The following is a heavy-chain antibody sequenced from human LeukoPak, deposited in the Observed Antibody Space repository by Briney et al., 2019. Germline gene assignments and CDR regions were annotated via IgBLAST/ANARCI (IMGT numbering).Heavy chain of an antibody. CDR1: GGSISSYY. CDR2: IYYSGST. Sequence: WETLSLTCTVSGGSISSYYWSWIRQPPGKGLEWIWYIYYSGSTNYNPSLKSRVTISVDTSKNQFSLKLSSVTAADTAVYYCARGVRDYDILTGYYRPYYYYYYMDVWGKGTTVTVSS. CDR3: ARGVRDYDILTGYYRPYYYYYYMDV. D-gene: IGHD3-9*01. V-gene: IGHV4-59*01. J-gene: IGHJ6*03.